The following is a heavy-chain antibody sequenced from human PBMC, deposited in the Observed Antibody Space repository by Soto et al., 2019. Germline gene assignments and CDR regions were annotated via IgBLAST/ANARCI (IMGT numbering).Heavy chain of an antibody. V-gene: IGHV3-30*03. CDR2: ISYDGSNK. D-gene: IGHD3-3*01. CDR1: GFTFSSYA. CDR3: ARDRAPNHRLVWSGYYTDYYYGMDV. Sequence: GGSLRLSCAASGFTFSSYAMSWVRQAPGKGLEWVAGISYDGSNKSYADSVKGRFTISRDNSKNTLYLQMNSLRAEDTAVYYCARDRAPNHRLVWSGYYTDYYYGMDVWGQGTTVTVSS. J-gene: IGHJ6*02.